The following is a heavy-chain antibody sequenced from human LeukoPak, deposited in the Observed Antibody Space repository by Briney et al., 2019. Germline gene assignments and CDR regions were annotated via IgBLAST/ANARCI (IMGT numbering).Heavy chain of an antibody. CDR3: AGGNWNDGYYFDY. CDR1: GYTFTGYY. V-gene: IGHV1-2*02. CDR2: INPNSGGT. Sequence: ASVKVSCKASGYTFTGYYMHWVRQAPGQGLEWMGWINPNSGGTNYAQKFQGRVTMTRDTSISTAYMELSSLRSEDTAVYYCAGGNWNDGYYFDYWGQGTLVTVSS. D-gene: IGHD1-1*01. J-gene: IGHJ4*02.